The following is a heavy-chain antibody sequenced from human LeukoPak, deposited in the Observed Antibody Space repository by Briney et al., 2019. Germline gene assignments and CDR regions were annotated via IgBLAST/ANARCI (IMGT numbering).Heavy chain of an antibody. CDR1: GYTFTSYG. J-gene: IGHJ6*04. CDR3: ARDFPRSGSYYSGMDV. D-gene: IGHD3-10*01. Sequence: ASVKVSCKASGYTFTSYGISWVRQAPEQGLEWMGWISAYNGNTNYAQKLQGRVTMTTDAPTSTAYMELRSLRSDDTAVYYCARDFPRSGSYYSGMDVWGKGTTVTVSS. V-gene: IGHV1-18*04. CDR2: ISAYNGNT.